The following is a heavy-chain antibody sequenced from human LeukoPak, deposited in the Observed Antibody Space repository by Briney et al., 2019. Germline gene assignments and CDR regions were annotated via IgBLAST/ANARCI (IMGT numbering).Heavy chain of an antibody. CDR2: ISNTGRNT. V-gene: IGHV3-11*01. D-gene: IGHD4-23*01. CDR1: GFTFTDYY. CDR3: VKDFDGSGPGH. J-gene: IGHJ4*02. Sequence: GGSLRLSCATSGFTFTDYYMSWVRQAPGKGLEWVSYISNTGRNTYDAESVKGRFTISRDNARKSLYLQMNSLRVEDTAMYYCVKDFDGSGPGHWGQGTLVTGSS.